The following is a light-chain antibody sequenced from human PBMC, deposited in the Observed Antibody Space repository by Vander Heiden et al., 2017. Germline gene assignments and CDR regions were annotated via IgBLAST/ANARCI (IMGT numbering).Light chain of an antibody. CDR2: AAS. V-gene: IGKV1-39*01. Sequence: DIQMTQSPSSLSASVGDRVTITCRASQSISTYLNWYQQKPGKAPKLLIYAASSLQSGVPSRFSGSGSGTDFTLTISSRQQEDFAAYYCQQSDSTPRWTFGQGTKVEIK. J-gene: IGKJ1*01. CDR3: QQSDSTPRWT. CDR1: QSISTY.